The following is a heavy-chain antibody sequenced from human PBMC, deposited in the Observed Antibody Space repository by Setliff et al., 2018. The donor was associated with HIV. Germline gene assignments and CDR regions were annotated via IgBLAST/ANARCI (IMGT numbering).Heavy chain of an antibody. J-gene: IGHJ3*02. CDR2: IIPMFGTR. V-gene: IGHV1-69*05. CDR3: ARDRDWYGSGSYAFDI. D-gene: IGHD3-10*01. CDR1: GGTFSSYA. Sequence: SVKVSCKASGGTFSSYAINWVRQAPGQGLEWMGGIIPMFGTRNYAQKFQGRVTITTDESTSTAYMELSSLRSEDTAVYYCARDRDWYGSGSYAFDIWGQGTMVTVSS.